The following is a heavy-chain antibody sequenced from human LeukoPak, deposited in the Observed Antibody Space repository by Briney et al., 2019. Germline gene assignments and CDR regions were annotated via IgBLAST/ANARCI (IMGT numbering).Heavy chain of an antibody. CDR2: IIPIFGTA. CDR1: GGTFSSYA. J-gene: IGHJ5*02. Sequence: ASVKVSCKASGGTFSSYAISWVRQAPGQGLEWMGGIIPIFGTANYAQKFQGRVTITADESTSTAYMELSSLRSEDTAVYYCARGVYSNNWFDPWGQGTLVTVSS. D-gene: IGHD1-26*01. V-gene: IGHV1-69*13. CDR3: ARGVYSNNWFDP.